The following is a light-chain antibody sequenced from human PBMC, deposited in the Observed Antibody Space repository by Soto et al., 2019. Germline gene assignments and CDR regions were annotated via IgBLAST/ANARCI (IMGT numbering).Light chain of an antibody. Sequence: QSALTQPASVSGSPGQSITISCTGTSSDVGGYNYVSWYQQYPGRVPKLLIYKVSNRPSGVSNRFSGSKSGNTASLTISGLQPEDEADYHCSSYTGGTTYWIFGGGTKLTVL. J-gene: IGLJ2*01. CDR2: KVS. V-gene: IGLV2-14*01. CDR3: SSYTGGTTYWI. CDR1: SSDVGGYNY.